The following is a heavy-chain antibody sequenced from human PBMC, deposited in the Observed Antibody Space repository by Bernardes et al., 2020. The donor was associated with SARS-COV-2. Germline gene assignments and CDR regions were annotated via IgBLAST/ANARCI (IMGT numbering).Heavy chain of an antibody. V-gene: IGHV4-39*01. D-gene: IGHD2-2*02. J-gene: IGHJ6*02. CDR1: GGSISSSSYY. CDR3: ARLYDSRYYYYGMDV. Sequence: SEPLYLTCTVSGGSISSSSYYWGWLRQPPGKGLEWIGSIYYSGSTYYNPSLKSRVTISVDTSKNQFSLKLSSVTAADTAVYYCARLYDSRYYYYGMDVWGQGTTVTVSS. CDR2: IYYSGST.